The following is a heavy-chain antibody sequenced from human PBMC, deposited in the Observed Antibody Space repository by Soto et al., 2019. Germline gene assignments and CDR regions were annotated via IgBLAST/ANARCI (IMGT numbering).Heavy chain of an antibody. Sequence: EVQLVESGGGLVKPGGSLRLSCAASGFTFHTAWLSWFRQPPGKGLEWVGRIKSKSDGGTTQDGAPMKGRFTISRDGSKNTLYLEMNSLKTEDTAVYYCTTGSLTTHTGAEDHWGQGTLVTVSS. CDR1: GFTFHTAW. D-gene: IGHD4-4*01. J-gene: IGHJ4*02. V-gene: IGHV3-15*01. CDR3: TTGSLTTHTGAEDH. CDR2: IKSKSDGGTT.